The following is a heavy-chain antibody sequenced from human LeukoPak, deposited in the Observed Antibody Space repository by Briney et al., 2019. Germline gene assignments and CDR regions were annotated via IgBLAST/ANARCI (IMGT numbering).Heavy chain of an antibody. CDR1: DGSFNGYY. CDR3: ARGVGDIVVVVAATYDY. J-gene: IGHJ4*02. Sequence: SETLSLTCAVYDGSFNGYYWSWIRQPPGKGLEWIGEINHSGSTNYNPSLKSRVTISVDTSKNQFSLKLSSVTAADTAVYYCARGVGDIVVVVAATYDYWGQGTLVTVSS. D-gene: IGHD2-15*01. CDR2: INHSGST. V-gene: IGHV4-34*01.